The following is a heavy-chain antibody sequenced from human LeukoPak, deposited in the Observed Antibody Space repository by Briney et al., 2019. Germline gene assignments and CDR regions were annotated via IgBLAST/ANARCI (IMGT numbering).Heavy chain of an antibody. Sequence: GGSLRLSCAASGFTFDDYTMHWVRQAPGKGLEWVSLISWDGGSTYYADSVKGRFTISRDNAKNSLYLQMNSLRAEDTAVYYCARDLMIRPFDYWGQGTLVSVSS. CDR1: GFTFDDYT. CDR3: ARDLMIRPFDY. V-gene: IGHV3-43*01. CDR2: ISWDGGST. J-gene: IGHJ4*02. D-gene: IGHD3-22*01.